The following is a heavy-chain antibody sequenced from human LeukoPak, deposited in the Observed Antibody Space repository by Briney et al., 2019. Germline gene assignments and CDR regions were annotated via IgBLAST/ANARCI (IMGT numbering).Heavy chain of an antibody. Sequence: SETLSLTCTVSDGAITGFSWSWIRQPPEKGLEWIGYIYYSGDTNRNPSLQSRVTLSVDTSKNQFSLKLTSVTAADTAVYYCVRGPYGSGISNWFDPWGQGTLVIVSS. D-gene: IGHD3-10*01. CDR3: VRGPYGSGISNWFDP. CDR2: IYYSGDT. J-gene: IGHJ5*02. V-gene: IGHV4-59*01. CDR1: DGAITGFS.